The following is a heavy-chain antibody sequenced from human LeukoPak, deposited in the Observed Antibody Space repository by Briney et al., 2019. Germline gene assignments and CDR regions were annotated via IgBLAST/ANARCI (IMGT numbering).Heavy chain of an antibody. CDR1: GFTFSSYG. D-gene: IGHD4-17*01. CDR2: ISYDGSNK. CDR3: AKGGAGDYLDY. J-gene: IGHJ4*02. V-gene: IGHV3-30*18. Sequence: GVSLRLSYAASGFTFSSYGMHWVRQAPGKGLEWVAVISYDGSNKYYADSVKGRFTISRNNSKNTLYLQMNSLRAEDTAVYYCAKGGAGDYLDYWGQGTLVTVSS.